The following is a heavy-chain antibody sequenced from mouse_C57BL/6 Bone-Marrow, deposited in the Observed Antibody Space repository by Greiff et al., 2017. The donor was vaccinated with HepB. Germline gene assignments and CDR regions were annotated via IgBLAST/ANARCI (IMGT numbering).Heavy chain of an antibody. D-gene: IGHD2-3*01. Sequence: DVHLVESGGDLVKPGGSLKLSCAASGFTFSSYGMSWVRQTPDKRLEWVATISSGGSYTYYPDSVKGRFTISRDNAKNTLYLQMSSLKSEDTAMYYCASPIYDGNAMDYWGQGTSVTVSS. CDR1: GFTFSSYG. V-gene: IGHV5-6*01. CDR2: ISSGGSYT. CDR3: ASPIYDGNAMDY. J-gene: IGHJ4*01.